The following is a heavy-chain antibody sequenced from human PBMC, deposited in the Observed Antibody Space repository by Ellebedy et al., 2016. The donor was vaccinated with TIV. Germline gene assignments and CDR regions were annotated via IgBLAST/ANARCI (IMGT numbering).Heavy chain of an antibody. CDR2: IGWDSGGI. Sequence: SLKISCAASGFSFEDYAMHWVRQVPGKGLEWVAGIGWDSGGIGYADSMKGRFTISRDNAKKSLYLQINSLRPEDTAFYYCAKGGGWFYYFDYWGQGTLVTVSS. CDR3: AKGGGWFYYFDY. D-gene: IGHD6-19*01. CDR1: GFSFEDYA. V-gene: IGHV3-9*01. J-gene: IGHJ4*02.